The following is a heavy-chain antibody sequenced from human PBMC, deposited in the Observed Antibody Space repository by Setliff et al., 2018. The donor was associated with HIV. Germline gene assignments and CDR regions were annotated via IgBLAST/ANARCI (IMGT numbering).Heavy chain of an antibody. CDR1: GGSFSAYY. CDR3: AREWSYGAFDTFDV. D-gene: IGHD5-18*01. V-gene: IGHV4-34*01. Sequence: TSETLSLTCAVYGGSFSAYYWSWIRQPPGKGLEWIGEINHSGSTNYNPSLKTRVTIMVDTSKNQFSLKLGSVTAADTAVYYCAREWSYGAFDTFDVGGQGTMVTVSS. J-gene: IGHJ3*01. CDR2: INHSGST.